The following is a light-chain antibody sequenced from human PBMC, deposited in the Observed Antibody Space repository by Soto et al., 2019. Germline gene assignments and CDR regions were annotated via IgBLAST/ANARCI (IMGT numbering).Light chain of an antibody. CDR1: SSDVGGYDY. CDR2: EVT. V-gene: IGLV2-8*01. CDR3: SSYAGSNSVL. J-gene: IGLJ2*01. Sequence: QSALTQPPSASGSPGQSVTISCTGTSSDVGGYDYVSWYQQHPGKAPKLVIYEVTKRPSGVPDRFSGSKSGNTASLTVSGLRAEDEADYYCSSYAGSNSVLFGGGTKVTVL.